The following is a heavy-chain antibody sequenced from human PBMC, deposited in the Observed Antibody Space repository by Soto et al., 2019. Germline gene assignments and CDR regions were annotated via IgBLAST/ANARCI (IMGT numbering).Heavy chain of an antibody. V-gene: IGHV3-11*01. Sequence: QVQLVESGGGLVKPGGSLRLSCAASGIVFSDYMSWVRQAPGKGLEWLSYISGSGRTIYSADSVKGRFTISRDNATNSLYLQMNNVRTEDTACYYCARLPFPWGWFDPWGQGTLVTVSS. CDR2: ISGSGRTI. D-gene: IGHD3-16*01. J-gene: IGHJ5*02. CDR3: ARLPFPWGWFDP. CDR1: GIVFSDY.